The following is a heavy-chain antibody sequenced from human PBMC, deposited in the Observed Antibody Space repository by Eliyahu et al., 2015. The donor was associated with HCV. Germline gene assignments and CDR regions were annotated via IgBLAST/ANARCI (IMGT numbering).Heavy chain of an antibody. J-gene: IGHJ6*02. Sequence: QVQLQQWGAGLLKPSETLSLTCAVYGGSFSXYYXXWIRQPPGKGLEWIGEINHSGSTNYNPSLKSRVTISVDTSKNQFSLKLSSVTAADTAVYYCARAGMVYAVRGYYGMDVWGQGTTVTVSS. D-gene: IGHD2-8*01. CDR1: GGSFSXYY. CDR3: ARAGMVYAVRGYYGMDV. CDR2: INHSGST. V-gene: IGHV4-34*01.